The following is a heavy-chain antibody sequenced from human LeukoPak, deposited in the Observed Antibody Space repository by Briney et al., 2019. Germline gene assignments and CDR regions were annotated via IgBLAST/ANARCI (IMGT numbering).Heavy chain of an antibody. Sequence: PGRSLRLSCAASGFSFDDYAMHWVRQAPGKGLEWVSGISWNSGSIGYADSVKGRFTISRDNAKNSLYLQMNSLRAEDTALYYCAKASGSSGWYNWFDPWGQGTLVTVSS. V-gene: IGHV3-9*01. J-gene: IGHJ5*02. CDR3: AKASGSSGWYNWFDP. D-gene: IGHD6-19*01. CDR1: GFSFDDYA. CDR2: ISWNSGSI.